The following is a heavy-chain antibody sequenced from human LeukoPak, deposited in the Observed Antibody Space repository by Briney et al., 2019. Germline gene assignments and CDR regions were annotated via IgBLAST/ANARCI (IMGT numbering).Heavy chain of an antibody. V-gene: IGHV1-2*02. CDR3: ARAHTGGNYFDY. J-gene: IGHJ4*02. Sequence: EASVKVSCKASGYTFTGYYMHWVRQAPGQGLEWMGWINPNSGGTNYAQKFQGRVTMTRDTSISTAYMELSRLRSDDTAVYYCARAHTGGNYFDYWGPGTLVTVSS. CDR2: INPNSGGT. CDR1: GYTFTGYY. D-gene: IGHD3-10*01.